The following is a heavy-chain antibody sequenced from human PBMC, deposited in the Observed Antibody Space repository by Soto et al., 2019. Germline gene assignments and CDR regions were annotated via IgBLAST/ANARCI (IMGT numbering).Heavy chain of an antibody. D-gene: IGHD1-20*01. J-gene: IGHJ5*01. V-gene: IGHV4-30-4*01. CDR1: GDSISTVDYF. CDR2: IYKSATT. Sequence: SETLSLTCSVSGDSISTVDYFWAWIRQPPGQTLEYIGYIYKSATTYYNPSFESRVAISLDTSKSQFSLTVTSVTAGDTAVYFCARGRYCLTGSCFPNWFDSWGRGTVVTVS. CDR3: ARGRYCLTGSCFPNWFDS.